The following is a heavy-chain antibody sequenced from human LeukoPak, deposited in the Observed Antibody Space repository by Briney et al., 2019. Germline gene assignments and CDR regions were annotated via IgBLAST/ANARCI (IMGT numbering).Heavy chain of an antibody. CDR2: IYTSGST. Sequence: PSETLSLTCTVYGGSISSYYWSWIRQPAGKGLEWIGRIYTSGSTNHNPSLKSRVTISVDTSKNQFSLKLSSVTAADTAVYYCAYQEYYYDSSGYPVHWGQGTLVTVSS. J-gene: IGHJ4*02. CDR1: GGSISSYY. D-gene: IGHD3-22*01. V-gene: IGHV4-4*07. CDR3: AYQEYYYDSSGYPVH.